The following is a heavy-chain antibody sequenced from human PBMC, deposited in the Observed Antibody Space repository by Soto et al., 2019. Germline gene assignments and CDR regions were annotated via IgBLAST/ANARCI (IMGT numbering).Heavy chain of an antibody. CDR3: AKGECGGSCYPSDY. CDR2: ISGSGGST. Sequence: EVQLLESGGGLVQPGGSLRLSCAASGFTFSSYAMSWVRQAPGKGLEWVSAISGSGGSTYYADSVKGRFTISRDNSKNTLYLQMNSMRAEDTAVYYCAKGECGGSCYPSDYWGQGTLDTVSS. V-gene: IGHV3-23*01. CDR1: GFTFSSYA. J-gene: IGHJ4*02. D-gene: IGHD2-15*01.